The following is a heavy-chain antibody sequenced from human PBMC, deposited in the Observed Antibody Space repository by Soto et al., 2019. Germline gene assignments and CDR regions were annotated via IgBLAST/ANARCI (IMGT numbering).Heavy chain of an antibody. Sequence: GESLKISCKGSGYSFTSYWIGWVRQMPGKGLEWMGIIYPGDSDTRYSPSFQGQVTISADKSISTAYLQWSSLKASDTAMYYCARGIGYCSSTSCYVHPSRGMDVWGQGTTVTVSS. D-gene: IGHD2-2*03. V-gene: IGHV5-51*01. J-gene: IGHJ6*02. CDR1: GYSFTSYW. CDR2: IYPGDSDT. CDR3: ARGIGYCSSTSCYVHPSRGMDV.